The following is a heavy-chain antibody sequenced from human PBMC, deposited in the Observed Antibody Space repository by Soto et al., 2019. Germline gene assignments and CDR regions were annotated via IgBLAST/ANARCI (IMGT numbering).Heavy chain of an antibody. CDR3: ARDQIMTTVTTPPYNCFAP. CDR2: IIPIFGTA. V-gene: IGHV1-69*13. J-gene: IGHJ5*02. D-gene: IGHD4-17*01. CDR1: GGTFSSYA. Sequence: SVKVSCKASGGTFSSYAISWVRQAPGQGLEWMGGIIPIFGTANYAQKFQGRVTITADESTSTAYMELSSLRSEDTAVYYCARDQIMTTVTTPPYNCFAPWGQGTLVTVSS.